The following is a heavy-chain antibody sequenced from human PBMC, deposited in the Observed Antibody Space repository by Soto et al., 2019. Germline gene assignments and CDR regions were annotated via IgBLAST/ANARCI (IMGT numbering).Heavy chain of an antibody. CDR2: IGKTGDNT. Sequence: PGGSLRLTCAASGFTFSTCAMYWVRKAPGKGLEWVSTIGKTGDNTNYADSVKGRFTISRDNSKNTLYLQMNSLRAEDTAVYYCARDHRQYYYYYYGMDVWGQGTTVTVSS. CDR1: GFTFSTCA. D-gene: IGHD4-4*01. CDR3: ARDHRQYYYYYYGMDV. J-gene: IGHJ6*02. V-gene: IGHV3-23*01.